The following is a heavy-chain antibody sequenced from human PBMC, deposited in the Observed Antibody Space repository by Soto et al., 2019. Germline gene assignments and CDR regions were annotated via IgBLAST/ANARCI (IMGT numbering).Heavy chain of an antibody. Sequence: EVQLLESGGGLVQPGESLRLSCAASGFTFSSYAMTWVRQAPGKGLEWVSSISGSGDYTYFADSVKGRFTISRDNSKDTLYLQMSSLRVEDTAIYYCAKDSRSQPQGGFDPWGQGTLVTVSS. CDR2: ISGSGDYT. J-gene: IGHJ5*02. CDR3: AKDSRSQPQGGFDP. D-gene: IGHD2-15*01. CDR1: GFTFSSYA. V-gene: IGHV3-23*01.